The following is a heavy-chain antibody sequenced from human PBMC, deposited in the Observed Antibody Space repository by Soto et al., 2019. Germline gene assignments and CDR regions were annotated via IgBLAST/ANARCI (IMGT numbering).Heavy chain of an antibody. CDR2: IHSDGSST. CDR1: GFTFSYYW. V-gene: IGHV3-74*01. CDR3: ARGDRGAFDL. J-gene: IGHJ3*01. D-gene: IGHD1-26*01. Sequence: EVPLVESGGGLVRPGGSLRLPCAASGFTFSYYWMHWVRQAPGKGLVWVSRIHSDGSSTTYADFVKGRFIISRDNARNTVDLQMNSVRVEDTAVYYCARGDRGAFDLWGQGTVVTVSS.